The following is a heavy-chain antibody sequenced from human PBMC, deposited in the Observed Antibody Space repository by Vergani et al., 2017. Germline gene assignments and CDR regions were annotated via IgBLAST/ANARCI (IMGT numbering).Heavy chain of an antibody. D-gene: IGHD2-2*01. J-gene: IGHJ6*03. CDR3: ARADCSSTSCYHYYYYYMDV. V-gene: IGHV3-21*01. CDR1: GFTFSSYS. Sequence: EVQLVESGGGLVKPGGSLRLSCAASGFTFSSYSMNWVRQAPGKGLEWVSSISSSSSYIYYADSVKGRFTISRDNAKNSLYLQMNSLRAEDTAVYYCARADCSSTSCYHYYYYYMDVWGKGTTVTVSS. CDR2: ISSSSSYI.